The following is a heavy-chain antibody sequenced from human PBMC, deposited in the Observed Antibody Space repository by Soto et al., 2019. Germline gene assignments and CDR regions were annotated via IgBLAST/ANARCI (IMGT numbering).Heavy chain of an antibody. Sequence: SQTLSLTCAISWGSVSSNTATWNWVRQSPSRGLEWLGRTYYRSNWNFDYALSVKSRITINPDTSKNQFSLQLNSLTPEDTAVYYCAGELDIHHGLGYWGPGTLVTVSS. CDR3: AGELDIHHGLGY. J-gene: IGHJ4*02. CDR1: WGSVSSNTAT. CDR2: TYYRSNWNF. V-gene: IGHV6-1*01. D-gene: IGHD6-19*01.